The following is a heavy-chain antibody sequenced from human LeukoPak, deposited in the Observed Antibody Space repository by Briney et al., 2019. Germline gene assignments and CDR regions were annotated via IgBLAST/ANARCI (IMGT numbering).Heavy chain of an antibody. CDR2: INHSGST. CDR1: GGSFSGYY. V-gene: IGHV4-34*01. CDR3: ARGRRYYDSSGYVF. Sequence: PAETLSLTCAVYGGSFSGYYWSWIRQPPGKGLEWIGEINHSGSTNYNPSLKSRVTISVDTSKNQFSLKLSSVTAADTAAYYCARGRRYYDSSGYVFWGQGTLVTVSS. J-gene: IGHJ4*02. D-gene: IGHD3-22*01.